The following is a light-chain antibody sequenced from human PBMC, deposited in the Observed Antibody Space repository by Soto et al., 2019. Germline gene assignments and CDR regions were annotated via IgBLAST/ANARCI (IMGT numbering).Light chain of an antibody. CDR3: QQYDSSPHT. V-gene: IGKV3-20*01. CDR1: QSVSSSF. CDR2: GAS. J-gene: IGKJ4*01. Sequence: EIVLTQSPGTLSLSPGERATLSCRASQSVSSSFLAWYQQKPGQAPRLLIYGASSRATGIPDRFSGSGSGTDFTLTISILEPEDVAVYYCQQYDSSPHTFGGGTKVEIK.